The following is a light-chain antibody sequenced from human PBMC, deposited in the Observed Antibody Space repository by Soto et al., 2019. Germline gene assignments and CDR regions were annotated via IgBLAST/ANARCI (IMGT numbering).Light chain of an antibody. CDR1: LNIGDS. V-gene: IGKV1-39*01. J-gene: IGKJ1*01. CDR2: GAS. Sequence: IQMTQSPSSLSTSSVDRVTITCRASLNIGDSLSWFQQKAGKPPTQLIYGASALQSGVPVRFSGSASGTDFTLTIRNMQREDFATYYCLQTYNLPRTFGQGTKVDIK. CDR3: LQTYNLPRT.